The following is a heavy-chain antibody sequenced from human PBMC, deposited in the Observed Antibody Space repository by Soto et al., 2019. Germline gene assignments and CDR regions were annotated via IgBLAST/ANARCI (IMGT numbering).Heavy chain of an antibody. D-gene: IGHD6-19*01. CDR2: IYYRGRT. Sequence: QVQLQESGPGLVKPSETLSLTCTVSGGSISSYYWSWIRQPPGKGLEWIGYIYYRGRTNYNPSLSRRVTISVDASYNQFSLKLSSVTAADTAVSYCAGAIAVALYAFDIWGKGTMVTVSS. CDR3: AGAIAVALYAFDI. CDR1: GGSISSYY. V-gene: IGHV4-59*01. J-gene: IGHJ3*02.